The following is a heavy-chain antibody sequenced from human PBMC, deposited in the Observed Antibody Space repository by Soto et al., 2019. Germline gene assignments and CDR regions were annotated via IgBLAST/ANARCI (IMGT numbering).Heavy chain of an antibody. J-gene: IGHJ4*02. CDR1: GYTFTSYG. Sequence: ASVKVSCKASGYTFTSYGISWVRQAPGQGLEWMGWISAYNGNTNYAQKLQGRVTMTTDTSTSTAYMELRSLRSDDTAVYYCARAYDSSGYEGGYFDYWGQGTLVTVSS. CDR2: ISAYNGNT. V-gene: IGHV1-18*01. CDR3: ARAYDSSGYEGGYFDY. D-gene: IGHD3-22*01.